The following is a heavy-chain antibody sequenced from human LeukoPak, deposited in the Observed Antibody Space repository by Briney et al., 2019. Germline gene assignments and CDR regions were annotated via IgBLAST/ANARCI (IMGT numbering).Heavy chain of an antibody. D-gene: IGHD6-13*01. Sequence: SETLSLTCTVSGYSISDGYYWGWIRQPPGKGLEWIGGLHHRGSTYYNPSLKSRVTTSVDTSKNQIFLKLSSVTAADTAVYYCTRDGYLIAGSRFDDWGQGTLVTVTS. CDR3: TRDGYLIAGSRFDD. V-gene: IGHV4-38-2*02. CDR1: GYSISDGYY. J-gene: IGHJ4*02. CDR2: LHHRGST.